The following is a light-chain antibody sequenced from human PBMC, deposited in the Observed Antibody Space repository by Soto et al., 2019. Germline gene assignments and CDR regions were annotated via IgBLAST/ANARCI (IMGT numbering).Light chain of an antibody. Sequence: DIPMTQSPSSLSASVGDRVTITCRASQSISSYLNWYQQKPGKAPKLLIYAASSLQSGVPSRFSGSGSGTDFTLTISSLQPEDFETYYCQQSYSTPWTVGQGTKVELK. CDR3: QQSYSTPWT. CDR1: QSISSY. J-gene: IGKJ1*01. V-gene: IGKV1-39*01. CDR2: AAS.